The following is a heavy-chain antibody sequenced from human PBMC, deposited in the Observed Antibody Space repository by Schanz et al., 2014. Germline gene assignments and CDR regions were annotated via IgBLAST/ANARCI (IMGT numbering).Heavy chain of an antibody. J-gene: IGHJ4*02. V-gene: IGHV1-18*01. CDR3: ARDRRFFDRDDLYYFDS. CDR2: ISVYNHNK. CDR1: GYIFINSG. D-gene: IGHD3-3*01. Sequence: QIQLVQSGPEVKKHGATVKVSCKASGYIFINSGISWVRQAPGQGLEWMGWISVYNHNKEYDQKFQGRVTMTTDTSTSTAYMALTDLRSDDTAVYYCARDRRFFDRDDLYYFDSWGQGTLVTVSS.